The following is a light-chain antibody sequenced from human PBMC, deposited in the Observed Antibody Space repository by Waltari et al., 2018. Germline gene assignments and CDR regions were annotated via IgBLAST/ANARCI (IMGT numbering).Light chain of an antibody. J-gene: IGKJ2*01. CDR2: KAS. CDR3: QQYDSFPYT. V-gene: IGKV1-5*03. Sequence: DIQMTQSPSTLSASIGDRVTFTCRASQSINSWLAWYLQKPGKAPKLLIYKASNLDSGVPSRFSGSGSGTEFTVTISSLQPDDLATYYCQQYDSFPYTFGQGTKLEIK. CDR1: QSINSW.